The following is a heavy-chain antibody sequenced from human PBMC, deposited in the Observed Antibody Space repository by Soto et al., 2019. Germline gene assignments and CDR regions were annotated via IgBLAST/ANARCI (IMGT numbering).Heavy chain of an antibody. V-gene: IGHV3-48*01. CDR3: ARGVRTDYYQYYGMDV. Sequence: GGSLRLSCSASGFTFSLHSMSWVRQAPGKGLEWVSYISTGSTNIHYADSVKGRFTISRDSASSSLYLQMNSLRGDDTAVYYCARGVRTDYYQYYGMDVWGQGTTVTVSS. D-gene: IGHD3-9*01. CDR1: GFTFSLHS. J-gene: IGHJ6*02. CDR2: ISTGSTNI.